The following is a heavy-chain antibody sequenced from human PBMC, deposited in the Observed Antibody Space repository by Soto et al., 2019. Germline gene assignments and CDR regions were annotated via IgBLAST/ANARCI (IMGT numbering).Heavy chain of an antibody. V-gene: IGHV6-1*01. Sequence: PSQTLSLTCAISGDSVSSNSAAWNWIRQSPSRGLEWLGRTYYRSKWYNDYAESVKGRITINPDTSKSQFSLHLNSVTPEDTAVYFCAKGDNLGPKTGYAFDPWGQGIMVTVSS. CDR2: TYYRSKWYN. D-gene: IGHD5-12*01. J-gene: IGHJ5*02. CDR3: AKGDNLGPKTGYAFDP. CDR1: GDSVSSNSAA.